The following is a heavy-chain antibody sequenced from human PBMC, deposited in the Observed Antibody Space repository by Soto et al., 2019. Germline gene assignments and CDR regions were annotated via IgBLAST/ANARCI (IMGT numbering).Heavy chain of an antibody. CDR2: IYYSGST. CDR1: GGSISSSSYY. V-gene: IGHV4-39*01. J-gene: IGHJ3*02. Sequence: QLQLQESGPGLVKPSETLSLTCTVSGGSISSSSYYWGWIRQPPGKGLEWIGSIYYSGSTYYNPSLKSRVTISVDTSKNQFSLKLSSVTAADTAVYYCARSYYDILTGYYRGDAFDIWGQGTMVTVSS. CDR3: ARSYYDILTGYYRGDAFDI. D-gene: IGHD3-9*01.